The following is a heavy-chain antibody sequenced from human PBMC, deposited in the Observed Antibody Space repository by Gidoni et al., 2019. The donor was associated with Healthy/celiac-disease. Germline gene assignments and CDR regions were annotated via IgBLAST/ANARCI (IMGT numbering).Heavy chain of an antibody. J-gene: IGHJ6*02. CDR1: GFTFSSYS. CDR3: ARDVGDIVVVPAAMVGGMDV. D-gene: IGHD2-2*01. V-gene: IGHV3-21*01. Sequence: EVQLVESGGGLVKPGGTLRLSCAASGFTFSSYSMHWVRQAPGKGLDWVSSISSSSRYIHYADSVKGRFTISRDNAKNSLYLQMNSLRAEDTAVYYCARDVGDIVVVPAAMVGGMDVWGQGTTVTVSS. CDR2: ISSSSRYI.